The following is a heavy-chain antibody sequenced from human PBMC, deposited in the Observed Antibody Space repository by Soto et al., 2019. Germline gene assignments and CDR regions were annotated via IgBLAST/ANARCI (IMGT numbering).Heavy chain of an antibody. CDR2: IYYSGST. J-gene: IGHJ5*02. D-gene: IGHD2-15*01. CDR1: GGSISSGDYY. CDR3: ARVSCSGGSCYSRWFDP. V-gene: IGHV4-30-4*01. Sequence: QVQLQESGPGLVKPSQTLSLTCTVSGGSISSGDYYWSWIRQPPGKGLEWIGYIYYSGSTYYNPSLKSRVTISVDTSENQFSLKLSSVTAADTAVYYCARVSCSGGSCYSRWFDPWGQGTLVTVSS.